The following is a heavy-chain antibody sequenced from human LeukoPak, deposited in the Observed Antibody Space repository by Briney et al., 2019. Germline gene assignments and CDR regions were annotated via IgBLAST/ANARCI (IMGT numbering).Heavy chain of an antibody. CDR3: ARHVGLGSSTSRFDY. Sequence: PSETLSLTCTVSGGSISNYYWSWIQQPPGKLLELIGYIYYSGSTNYNPSLKSRVTMSVDTSKNQFSLKLSSVTAADTALYYCARHVGLGSSTSRFDYWGQGTLVTVSS. D-gene: IGHD1-26*01. CDR2: IYYSGST. J-gene: IGHJ4*02. V-gene: IGHV4-59*08. CDR1: GGSISNYY.